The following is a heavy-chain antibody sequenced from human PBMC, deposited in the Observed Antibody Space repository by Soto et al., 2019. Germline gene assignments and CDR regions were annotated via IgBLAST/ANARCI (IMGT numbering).Heavy chain of an antibody. D-gene: IGHD2-15*01. CDR3: ARGIATGQLDP. CDR1: GYTFTRYT. Sequence: GASVKVSCKASGYTFTRYTRNWVRQAPGQRLEWMGWINPDNGNTKSSQKFQDRVIITRDTSATTAYMDLSSLRSEDTALYYCARGIATGQLDPWGQGTLVTVSS. CDR2: INPDNGNT. J-gene: IGHJ5*02. V-gene: IGHV1-3*01.